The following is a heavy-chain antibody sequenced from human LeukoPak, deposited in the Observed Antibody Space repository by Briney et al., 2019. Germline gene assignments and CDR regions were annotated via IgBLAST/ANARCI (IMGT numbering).Heavy chain of an antibody. CDR1: GGSISSGGYY. CDR2: IYYSGST. D-gene: IGHD5-12*01. J-gene: IGHJ4*02. V-gene: IGHV4-31*03. Sequence: SQTLPLTCTVSGGSISSGGYYWSWIRQHPGKGLEWIGYIYYSGSTYYNPSLKSRVTISVDTSKNQFSLKLSSVTAADTAVYYCVGGYSGYDLGYWGQGTLVTVSS. CDR3: VGGYSGYDLGY.